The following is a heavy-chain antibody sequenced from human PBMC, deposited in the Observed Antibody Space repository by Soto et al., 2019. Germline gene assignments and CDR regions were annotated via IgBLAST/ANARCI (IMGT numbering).Heavy chain of an antibody. CDR1: GGTFGSYT. D-gene: IGHD3-9*01. J-gene: IGHJ4*02. Sequence: QVVQCGAAVKMPWSSVKVLCPASGGTFGSYTLTWVRQGPGQGIEWGGGIFPAFRRTDVAQSFQHRVTLSADDTTSMDFLELRWLRSDDTSHYCCTRGSDLMTGHNAPIDVWGQGTMLTVSS. CDR3: TRGSDLMTGHNAPIDV. V-gene: IGHV1-69*01. CDR2: IFPAFRRT.